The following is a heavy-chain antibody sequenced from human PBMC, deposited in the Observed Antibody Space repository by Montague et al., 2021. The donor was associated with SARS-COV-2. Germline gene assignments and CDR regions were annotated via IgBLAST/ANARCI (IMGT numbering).Heavy chain of an antibody. CDR1: GGSISSYY. CDR2: TDHSGTT. Sequence: SETLSLTCAVSGGSISSYYWTWIRQPPGKGLEWIGDTDHSGTTNYNPSLNSRISISVDASKNQFSLALNSVTAADTAVYYCASLNGWCIVFLVAVPRKNCDFDGWGRGTLVTVSS. J-gene: IGHJ2*01. D-gene: IGHD2-21*01. V-gene: IGHV4-34*01. CDR3: ASLNGWCIVFLVAVPRKNCDFDG.